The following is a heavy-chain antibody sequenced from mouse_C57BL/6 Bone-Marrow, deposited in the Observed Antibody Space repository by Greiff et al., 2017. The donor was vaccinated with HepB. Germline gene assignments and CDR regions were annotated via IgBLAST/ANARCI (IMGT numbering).Heavy chain of an antibody. CDR3: ARRGVDYYGSSPYFDY. D-gene: IGHD1-1*01. CDR2: IYPRSGNT. CDR1: GYTFTSYG. J-gene: IGHJ2*01. V-gene: IGHV1-81*01. Sequence: VQLQQSGAELARPGASVKLSCKASGYTFTSYGISWVKQRTGQGLEWIGEIYPRSGNTYYNEKLKGKATLTADKSSSTAYMELRSLTSEDSAVYFCARRGVDYYGSSPYFDYWGQGTTLTVSS.